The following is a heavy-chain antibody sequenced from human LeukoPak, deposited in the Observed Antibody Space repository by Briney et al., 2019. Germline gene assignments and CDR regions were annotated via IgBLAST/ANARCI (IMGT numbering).Heavy chain of an antibody. CDR1: GYTFTSYA. V-gene: IGHV7-4-1*02. CDR3: ARRPYCTNGVCYGELGFDP. Sequence: ASVKVSFKASGYTFTSYAMNWVRQAPGQGLEWMGWINTNTGNPTYAQGFTGRFVFSLDTSVSTAYLQISSLKAEDTAVYYCARRPYCTNGVCYGELGFDPWGQGTLVTVSS. J-gene: IGHJ5*02. CDR2: INTNTGNP. D-gene: IGHD2-8*01.